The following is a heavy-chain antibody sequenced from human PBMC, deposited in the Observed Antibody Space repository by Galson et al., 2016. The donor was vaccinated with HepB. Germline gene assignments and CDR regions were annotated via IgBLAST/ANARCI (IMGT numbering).Heavy chain of an antibody. CDR1: GFTFSSYA. V-gene: IGHV3-23*01. CDR2: ISYRGFST. J-gene: IGHJ2*01. CDR3: AKGEAGTTSGGWYFDL. Sequence: SLRLSCAASGFTFSSYAMSWVRQAPGKGLEWVSSISYRGFSTYYADSVKGRFTMSTDNSNNARHLQMNSLRVEDTAVYYCAKGEAGTTSGGWYFDLWGRGTLVTVSS. D-gene: IGHD1-7*01.